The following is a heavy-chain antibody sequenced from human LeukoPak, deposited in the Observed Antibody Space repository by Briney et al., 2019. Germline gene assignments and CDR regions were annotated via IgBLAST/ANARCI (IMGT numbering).Heavy chain of an antibody. CDR2: ISGSGDNT. CDR1: GFTFGSYA. J-gene: IGHJ4*02. D-gene: IGHD4-17*01. V-gene: IGHV3-23*01. CDR3: ATHRGTTLTTADY. Sequence: GGSLRLSCAASGFTFGSYAMSWARQAPGKGLEWVSAISGSGDNTYYTDSVKGRFTISRDNSKNTLYLRMNSLRAEDTAVYYCATHRGTTLTTADYWGQGTLVTVSS.